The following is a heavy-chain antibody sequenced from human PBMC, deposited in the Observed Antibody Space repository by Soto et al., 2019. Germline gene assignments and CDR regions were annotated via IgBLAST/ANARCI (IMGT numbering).Heavy chain of an antibody. CDR3: AKDLATVSTDYYYYAMDV. Sequence: QVQLVESGGGVVQPGRSLRLSCETSGFTFSHYGMHWVRQAPGTGLEWVALIAYDGSNNYYADSVEGRFAISRDNSKNTLYLQMNRLRAEDTAVYYCAKDLATVSTDYYYYAMDVWGLGTTVTVSS. V-gene: IGHV3-30*18. CDR2: IAYDGSNN. CDR1: GFTFSHYG. J-gene: IGHJ6*02. D-gene: IGHD4-4*01.